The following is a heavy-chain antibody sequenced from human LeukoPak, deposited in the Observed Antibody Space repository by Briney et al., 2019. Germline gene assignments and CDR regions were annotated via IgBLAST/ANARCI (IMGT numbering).Heavy chain of an antibody. CDR3: ARAREVVTNADAFDI. CDR2: IYYSGST. Sequence: SETLSLTCTVSGGSISSSSYYWGWIRQPPGKGLEWIGSIYYSGSTNYNPSLKSRVTISVDTSKNQFSLKLSSVTAADTAVYYCARAREVVTNADAFDIWGQGTMVTVSS. D-gene: IGHD4-23*01. V-gene: IGHV4-39*07. J-gene: IGHJ3*02. CDR1: GGSISSSSYY.